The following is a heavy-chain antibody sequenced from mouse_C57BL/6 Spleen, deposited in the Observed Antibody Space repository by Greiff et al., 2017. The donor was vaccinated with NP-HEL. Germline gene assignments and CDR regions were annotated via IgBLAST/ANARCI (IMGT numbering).Heavy chain of an antibody. CDR1: GYAFTNYL. D-gene: IGHD2-1*01. Sequence: VQLQQSGAELVRPGTSVTVSCKASGYAFTNYLLEWVKQRPGQGLEWIGVINPGSGGTNYNEKFKGKATLTADKSSSTAYMQLSSLTSEDTAVYFCARGDGNWGFAYWGQGTLVTVSA. CDR2: INPGSGGT. V-gene: IGHV1-54*01. CDR3: ARGDGNWGFAY. J-gene: IGHJ3*01.